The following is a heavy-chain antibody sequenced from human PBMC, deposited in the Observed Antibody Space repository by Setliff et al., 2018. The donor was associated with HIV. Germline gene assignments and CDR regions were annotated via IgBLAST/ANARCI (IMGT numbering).Heavy chain of an antibody. CDR3: ARVYCSGGSCFTFDY. CDR2: ISVYNGNT. Sequence: ASVKVSCKASGYTFTSYGVTWVRQAPGQGLEWMGWISVYNGNTYYAQKLQGRVTMTTDTSTSTAYMELRSLRSDDTAVYYCARVYCSGGSCFTFDYWGQGTLVTVSS. CDR1: GYTFTSYG. V-gene: IGHV1-18*01. J-gene: IGHJ4*02. D-gene: IGHD2-15*01.